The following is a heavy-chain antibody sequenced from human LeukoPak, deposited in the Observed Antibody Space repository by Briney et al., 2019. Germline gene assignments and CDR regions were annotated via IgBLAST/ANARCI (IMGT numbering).Heavy chain of an antibody. D-gene: IGHD3-16*01. V-gene: IGHV4-59*01. CDR1: GGSISSYY. CDR3: ARETSQKGAHYMDV. CDR2: IYHSGST. J-gene: IGHJ6*03. Sequence: SETLSLTCTVSGGSISSYYWSWIRQPPGKGLEWIGYIYHSGSTNYKPSLKSRVTISVDTSKNQFPLKLSSVTAADTAVYYCARETSQKGAHYMDVWGKGTTVTISS.